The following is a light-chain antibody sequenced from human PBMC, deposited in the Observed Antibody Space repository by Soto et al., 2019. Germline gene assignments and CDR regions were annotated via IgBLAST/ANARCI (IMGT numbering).Light chain of an antibody. CDR1: RSVSSSY. CDR3: QQYGSSPGT. V-gene: IGKV3-20*01. Sequence: EIVLTQSPGTLSLSPGERATLSCRASRSVSSSYLAWYQQKPGQAPRLLIYGASSRATGIPDRFSGSGSGTAFTLPISRLEPEDFAVYYCQQYGSSPGTFGQGTKVEIK. J-gene: IGKJ1*01. CDR2: GAS.